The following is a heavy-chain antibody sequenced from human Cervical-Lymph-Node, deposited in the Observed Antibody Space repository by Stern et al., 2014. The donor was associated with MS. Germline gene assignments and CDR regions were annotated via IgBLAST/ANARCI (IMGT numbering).Heavy chain of an antibody. CDR1: GFTFSSFG. CDR3: ARVNEGFWYFDL. Sequence: EVQLVESGGGLVKPGGSLRLSCAASGFTFSSFGINWVRQAPGEGLEWVSSISTSSSFIYYADSVKGRFTISRDDAKNSLYLQMNSLRAEDTAVYYCARVNEGFWYFDLWGRGTLVTVSS. CDR2: ISTSSSFI. V-gene: IGHV3-21*01. J-gene: IGHJ2*01.